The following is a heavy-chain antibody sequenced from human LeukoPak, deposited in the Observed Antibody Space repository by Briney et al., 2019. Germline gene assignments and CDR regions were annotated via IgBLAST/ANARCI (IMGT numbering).Heavy chain of an antibody. J-gene: IGHJ3*02. Sequence: PSETLSLTCTVPGGSISSYYWSWIRQPPGKGLEWIGYIYYSGSTNYNPSLKSRVTISVDTSKNQFSLKLSSVTAADTAVYYCAREMRYYDSSGYSFGADAFDIWGQGTMVTVSS. CDR1: GGSISSYY. V-gene: IGHV4-59*01. CDR3: AREMRYYDSSGYSFGADAFDI. D-gene: IGHD3-22*01. CDR2: IYYSGST.